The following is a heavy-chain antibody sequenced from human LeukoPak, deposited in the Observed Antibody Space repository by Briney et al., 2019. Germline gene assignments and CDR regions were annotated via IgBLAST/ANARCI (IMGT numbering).Heavy chain of an antibody. CDR2: ISGSGAGT. CDR3: AKGTRGSGTSYNDDY. Sequence: GGSLRLSCAASGFTFSSYAMSWVRQAPGKGLEWVSTISGSGAGTYYADSVKGRFTISRDNPKNTLYLRMNSLRAEDTAIYYCAKGTRGSGTSYNDDYWGQGTLVTVSS. J-gene: IGHJ4*02. CDR1: GFTFSSYA. D-gene: IGHD3-10*01. V-gene: IGHV3-23*01.